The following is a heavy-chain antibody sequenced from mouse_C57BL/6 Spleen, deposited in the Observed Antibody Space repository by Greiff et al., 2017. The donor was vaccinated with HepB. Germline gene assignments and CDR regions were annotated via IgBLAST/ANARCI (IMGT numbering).Heavy chain of an antibody. D-gene: IGHD2-4*01. Sequence: EVKVVESGGGLVQPGGSLSLSCAASGFTFTDYYMSWVRQPPGKALEWLGFIRNKANGYTTEYSASVKGRFTISRDNSQSILYLQMNALRAEDSATYYCARYIWDYDYFDYWGQGTTLTVSS. CDR1: GFTFTDYY. CDR3: ARYIWDYDYFDY. J-gene: IGHJ2*01. V-gene: IGHV7-3*01. CDR2: IRNKANGYTT.